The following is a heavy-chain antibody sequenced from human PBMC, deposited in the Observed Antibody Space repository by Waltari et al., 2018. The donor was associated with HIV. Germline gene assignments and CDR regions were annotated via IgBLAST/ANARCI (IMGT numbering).Heavy chain of an antibody. D-gene: IGHD3-10*01. Sequence: QITLKESGPTLVKPTQTLTLTCTFSGFSLSTTGATVVWIRQTPQKTLEWLALIYWDDDKRYSPSLKKRLTITRDTSKNQVVLSMTNMDPVDTATYYCAHRRQSGPTSFLDYWGQGIWVAVSS. J-gene: IGHJ4*02. CDR3: AHRRQSGPTSFLDY. CDR1: GFSLSTTGAT. V-gene: IGHV2-5*02. CDR2: IYWDDDK.